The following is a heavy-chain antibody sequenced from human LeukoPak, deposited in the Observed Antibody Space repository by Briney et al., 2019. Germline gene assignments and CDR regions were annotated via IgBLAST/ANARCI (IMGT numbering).Heavy chain of an antibody. Sequence: GGSLTLSCAASGFTFSNACMIWVRQAPGKGLEWVGRIKSKTDGETTDYAAPVKGRFTISRDDSKNTLYLQMNSLKTEDTAVYYCVVITRGDAFDIWGQGTMVTVSS. J-gene: IGHJ3*02. CDR3: VVITRGDAFDI. D-gene: IGHD3-22*01. CDR2: IKSKTDGETT. V-gene: IGHV3-15*01. CDR1: GFTFSNAC.